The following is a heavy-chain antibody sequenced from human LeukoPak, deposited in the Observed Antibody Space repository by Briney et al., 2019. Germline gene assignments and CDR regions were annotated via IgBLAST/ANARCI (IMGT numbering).Heavy chain of an antibody. J-gene: IGHJ4*02. CDR1: GYTFTSYY. D-gene: IGHD5-24*01. CDR2: INPSGGST. Sequence: ASVKDSCKASGYTFTSYYMHWVRQAPGQGLEWMGIINPSGGSTSYAQKFQGRVTMTRDTSTSTVYMELSSLRSEDTAVYYCARDLGTGWLQLLPGFDYWGQGTLVTVSS. CDR3: ARDLGTGWLQLLPGFDY. V-gene: IGHV1-46*01.